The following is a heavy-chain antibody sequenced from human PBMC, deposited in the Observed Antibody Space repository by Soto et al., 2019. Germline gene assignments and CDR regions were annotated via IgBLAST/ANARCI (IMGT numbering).Heavy chain of an antibody. Sequence: EVQLVESGGGLVQPGGSLRLSCAASGFTFSSYWMQWVCQAPGKGLVWVARVKSDEGYIAYADSVKGRFSISRDNAKNMLYLQMNSLGGEDRTVYYCAREGASLSWGQGPPVTVPS. J-gene: IGHJ5*02. CDR2: VKSDEGYI. CDR3: AREGASLS. V-gene: IGHV3-74*01. CDR1: GFTFSSYW.